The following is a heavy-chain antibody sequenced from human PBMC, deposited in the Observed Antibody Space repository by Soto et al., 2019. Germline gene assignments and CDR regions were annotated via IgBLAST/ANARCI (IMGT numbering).Heavy chain of an antibody. CDR1: GFTFSNYA. CDR3: AKGTLVKPPGTRAFDV. J-gene: IGHJ3*01. CDR2: LGVRST. D-gene: IGHD6-13*01. V-gene: IGHV3-23*01. Sequence: GGSLRLSCAASGFTFSNYAMSWVHQAPGMGLEWVSTLGVRSTYYADSVKGRLTISRDNSNNALYLQMNSLRVGDTAVYYCAKGTLVKPPGTRAFDVWGQGTMVTVSS.